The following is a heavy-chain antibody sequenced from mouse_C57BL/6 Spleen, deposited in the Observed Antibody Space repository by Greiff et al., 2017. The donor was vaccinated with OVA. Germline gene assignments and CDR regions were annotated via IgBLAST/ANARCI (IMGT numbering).Heavy chain of an antibody. J-gene: IGHJ4*01. CDR1: GYTFTEYT. Sequence: QVQLQQSGAELVKPGASVTLSCKASGYTFTEYTIHWVKPRSGQGLEWIGWFYPGSGSIKYNEKFKDKATLTADKSSSTGYMELSRLTSEDAAVYCWARHEAPEGNYGRGAMDDWGKGTSVTGSS. CDR3: ARHEAPEGNYGRGAMDD. CDR2: FYPGSGSI. D-gene: IGHD2-1*01. V-gene: IGHV1-62-2*01.